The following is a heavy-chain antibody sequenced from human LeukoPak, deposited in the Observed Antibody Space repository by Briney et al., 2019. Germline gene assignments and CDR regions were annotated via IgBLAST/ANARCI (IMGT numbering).Heavy chain of an antibody. CDR1: GFPFSSYA. CDR2: ISDSGGST. J-gene: IGHJ6*02. Sequence: PGGSLRLSCSASGFPFSSYAMHWVRQAPGKGLEYVSAISDSGGSTYYADSVKGRFTISRDNSKNTLYLQMSSLRAEDTAVYFCARGYSFGPYGMDVWGRGTTVTVSS. CDR3: ARGYSFGPYGMDV. V-gene: IGHV3-64D*09. D-gene: IGHD2-15*01.